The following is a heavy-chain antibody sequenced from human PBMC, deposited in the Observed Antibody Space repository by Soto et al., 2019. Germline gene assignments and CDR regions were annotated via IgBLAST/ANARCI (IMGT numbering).Heavy chain of an antibody. CDR3: ARDKVNIGVDGTHYFYGMDV. CDR2: VYYSGST. V-gene: IGHV4-59*01. CDR1: GGSISSYY. J-gene: IGHJ6*02. D-gene: IGHD6-19*01. Sequence: QVQLQESGPGLVKPSETLSLTCTVSGGSISSYYWSWIRQPPGKGLEWIGYVYYSGSTRDNPSLKSRVTISVDTSENQFSLKLSSVTAADTAVYYCARDKVNIGVDGTHYFYGMDVWGQGTTVTVSS.